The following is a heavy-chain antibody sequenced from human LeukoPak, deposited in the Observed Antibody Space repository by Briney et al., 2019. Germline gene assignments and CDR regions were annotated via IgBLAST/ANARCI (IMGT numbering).Heavy chain of an antibody. Sequence: GGSLRLSCAASGFTFSSYSMNWVRQAPGKGLEWVSSISSSSSYIYYADSVKGRFTISRDNAKNSLYLQMNSLRAEDTAVYHCARVHDSSGYYYGYWGQGTLVTVSS. CDR2: ISSSSSYI. J-gene: IGHJ4*02. D-gene: IGHD3-22*01. V-gene: IGHV3-21*01. CDR1: GFTFSSYS. CDR3: ARVHDSSGYYYGY.